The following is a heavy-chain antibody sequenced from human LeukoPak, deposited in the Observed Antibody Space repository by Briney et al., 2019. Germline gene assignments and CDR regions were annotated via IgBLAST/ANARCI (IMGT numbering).Heavy chain of an antibody. V-gene: IGHV1-69*13. CDR3: ARGDYCSSTSCYDY. CDR2: IIPIFGTA. J-gene: IGHJ4*02. CDR1: GGTFSSYA. D-gene: IGHD2-2*01. Sequence: SVKVSCKASGGTFSSYAISWARQAPGQGLEWMGGIIPIFGTANYAQKFQGRVTITADESTSTAYMELSSLRSEDTAVYYCARGDYCSSTSCYDYWGQGTLVTVSS.